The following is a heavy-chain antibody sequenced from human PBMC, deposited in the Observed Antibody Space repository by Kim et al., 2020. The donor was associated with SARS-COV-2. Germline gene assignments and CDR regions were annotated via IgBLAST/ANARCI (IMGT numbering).Heavy chain of an antibody. CDR1: GFTFSSYA. CDR3: VKRSWFGITRTVDY. V-gene: IGHV3-64D*06. J-gene: IGHJ4*02. D-gene: IGHD3-10*01. Sequence: GGSLRLSCSASGFTFSSYAMHWVRQAPGKGLEYVSAISSNGGSTYYADSVKGRFTISRDNSKNTLYLQMSSLRAEDTAVYYCVKRSWFGITRTVDYWGQGTLVTVSS. CDR2: ISSNGGST.